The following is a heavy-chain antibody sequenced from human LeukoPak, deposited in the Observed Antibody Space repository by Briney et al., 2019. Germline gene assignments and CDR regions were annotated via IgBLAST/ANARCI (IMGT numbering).Heavy chain of an antibody. D-gene: IGHD6-13*01. CDR1: GFTFSSYE. Sequence: GGSLRLSCAASGFTFSSYEMNWVRQAPGKGLEWVSYISSSGSTIYYADSVKGRFTISRDNAKNSLYLQMNSLRAEDTAVYYCARDGGRQQRGTFDYWGQGTLVTVSS. J-gene: IGHJ4*02. CDR3: ARDGGRQQRGTFDY. CDR2: ISSSGSTI. V-gene: IGHV3-48*03.